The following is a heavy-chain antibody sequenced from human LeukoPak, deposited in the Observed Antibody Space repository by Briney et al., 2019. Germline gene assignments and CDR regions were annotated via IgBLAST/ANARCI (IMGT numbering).Heavy chain of an antibody. CDR3: VREGAYCSGASCYFDY. J-gene: IGHJ4*02. CDR1: GFIFSNYG. V-gene: IGHV3-33*01. CDR2: IWSDGSNK. D-gene: IGHD2-15*01. Sequence: GGSLRLSCTASGFIFSNYGMHWVRQAPGKGLEWVAVIWSDGSNKYYADSVKGRFTISRDNSKNTLYLQMNSLRAEDTAVYYCVREGAYCSGASCYFDYWGQGTLVTVSS.